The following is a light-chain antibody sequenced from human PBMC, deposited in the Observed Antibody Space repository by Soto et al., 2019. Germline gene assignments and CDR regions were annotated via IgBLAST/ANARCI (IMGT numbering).Light chain of an antibody. CDR2: AAS. CDR1: QSISNY. Sequence: DIQMTQSPSSLSASVGDRVTITCRASQSISNYLNWYQQKPGKAPKLLIYAASSMQSGVPSRFSGSGSETDFTITISSLQPDDSATYYCQQSFSPLWTFGQGTKVEV. J-gene: IGKJ1*01. CDR3: QQSFSPLWT. V-gene: IGKV1-39*01.